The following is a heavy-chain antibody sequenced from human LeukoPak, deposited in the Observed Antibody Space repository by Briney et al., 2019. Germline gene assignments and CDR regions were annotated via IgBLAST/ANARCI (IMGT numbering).Heavy chain of an antibody. V-gene: IGHV3-48*01. CDR3: ARDRVTTSPGMDV. CDR1: GFTFSRYS. D-gene: IGHD4-17*01. CDR2: ISSSSRTI. Sequence: GGSLRLSCAASGFTFSRYSMNWVRQAPGKGLEWVSYISSSSRTIYYADSVKGRFTISRDNAKNSLYLQMNSLRAEDTAVYYCARDRVTTSPGMDVWGKGTTVTVSS. J-gene: IGHJ6*04.